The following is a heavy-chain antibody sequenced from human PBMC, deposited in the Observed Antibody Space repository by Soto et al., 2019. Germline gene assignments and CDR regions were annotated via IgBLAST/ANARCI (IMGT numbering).Heavy chain of an antibody. J-gene: IGHJ4*02. CDR3: ATVPPRIVVVLAEFPT. Sequence: QVQLKQSGPGLVRPSGTLSLTCRVSGTSISSTYWWTWVRQSPGKGLEWIGEIYHNGITKYNPSLKSRVSLSVDKSNNQCSLKPPSATAADTAVYYCATVPPRIVVVLAEFPTWGQGTLVTVSS. CDR1: GTSISSTYW. CDR2: IYHNGIT. D-gene: IGHD2-21*01. V-gene: IGHV4-4*02.